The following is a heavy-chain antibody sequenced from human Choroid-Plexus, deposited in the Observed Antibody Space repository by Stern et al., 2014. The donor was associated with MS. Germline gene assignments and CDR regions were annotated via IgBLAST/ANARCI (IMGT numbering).Heavy chain of an antibody. V-gene: IGHV3-30*18. Sequence: VQLVESRGGVVQPGRPLRLSCVASGFTFGSCAMHWVRQAPGKGLAWGAGVSYDGSNKYYADSVKGRFTISRDNSQNTLYMQMSSLRPEDTAVYYCAKDRQYLTYFFDHWGQGSLVTVSS. CDR2: VSYDGSNK. CDR1: GFTFGSCA. D-gene: IGHD2/OR15-2a*01. J-gene: IGHJ5*02. CDR3: AKDRQYLTYFFDH.